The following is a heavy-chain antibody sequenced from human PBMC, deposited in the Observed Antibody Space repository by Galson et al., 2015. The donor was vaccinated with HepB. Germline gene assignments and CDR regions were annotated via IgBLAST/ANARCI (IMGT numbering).Heavy chain of an antibody. J-gene: IGHJ6*02. CDR2: ISSSSSYI. V-gene: IGHV3-21*01. Sequence: RQAPGKGLEWVSSISSSSSYIYYADSVKGRFTISRDNAKNSLYLQMNSLRAEDTAVYYCARDRDCSSTSCYTAEDYYYGMDVWGQGTTVTVSS. D-gene: IGHD2-2*02. CDR3: ARDRDCSSTSCYTAEDYYYGMDV.